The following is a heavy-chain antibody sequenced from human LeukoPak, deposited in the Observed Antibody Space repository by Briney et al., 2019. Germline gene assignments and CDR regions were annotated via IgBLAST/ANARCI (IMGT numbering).Heavy chain of an antibody. Sequence: SVKVSSKASGYTFTSYDINWVRQATGQGLEWMGGIIPIFGTANYAQKFQGRVTITADKSTSTAYMELSSLRSEDRAVYYCARGEGYSYGSTPSWYFDYWGQGTLVTVSS. CDR3: ARGEGYSYGSTPSWYFDY. CDR2: IIPIFGTA. CDR1: GYTFTSYD. V-gene: IGHV1-69*06. D-gene: IGHD5-18*01. J-gene: IGHJ4*02.